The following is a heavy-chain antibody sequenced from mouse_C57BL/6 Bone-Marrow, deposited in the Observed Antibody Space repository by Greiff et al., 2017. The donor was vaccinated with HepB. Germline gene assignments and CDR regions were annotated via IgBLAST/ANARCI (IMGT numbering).Heavy chain of an antibody. Sequence: EADGGLVQPKGSLKLSCAASGFSFNTYAMNWVRQAPGKGLEWVARIRSKSNNYATYYADSVKDRFTISRDDSESMLYLQMNNLKTEDTAMYYCVGYNYAMDYWGQGTSVTVSS. D-gene: IGHD2-2*01. J-gene: IGHJ4*01. V-gene: IGHV10-1*01. CDR3: VGYNYAMDY. CDR2: IRSKSNNYAT. CDR1: GFSFNTYA.